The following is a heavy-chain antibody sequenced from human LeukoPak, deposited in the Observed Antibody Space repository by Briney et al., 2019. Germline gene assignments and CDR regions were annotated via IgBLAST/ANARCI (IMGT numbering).Heavy chain of an antibody. J-gene: IGHJ3*02. V-gene: IGHV1-18*01. Sequence: GASVKVSCKASGYTFTSYGISWVRQAPGQGLEWMGWISAYNGNTNYAQKLQGRATMTTDTSTSTAYMELRSLRSDDTAVYYCARVGYDFWSGSLFDAFDIWGQGTMVTVSS. CDR3: ARVGYDFWSGSLFDAFDI. CDR1: GYTFTSYG. CDR2: ISAYNGNT. D-gene: IGHD3-3*01.